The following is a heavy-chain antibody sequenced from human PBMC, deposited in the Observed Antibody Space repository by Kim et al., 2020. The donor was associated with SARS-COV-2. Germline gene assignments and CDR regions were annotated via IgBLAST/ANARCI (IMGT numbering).Heavy chain of an antibody. V-gene: IGHV1-18*01. CDR3: ARVDGSDAFDK. D-gene: IGHD6-25*01. Sequence: AQRFQGRVTMTTNTSTTTAYMELRSLTSDDTAVYYCARVDGSDAFDKWGQGTVVTVSS. J-gene: IGHJ3*02.